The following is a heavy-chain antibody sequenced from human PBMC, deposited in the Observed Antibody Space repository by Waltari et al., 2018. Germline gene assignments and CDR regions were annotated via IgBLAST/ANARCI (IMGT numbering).Heavy chain of an antibody. J-gene: IGHJ6*03. CDR1: GGSFSGYY. CDR2: INQNASP. V-gene: IGHV4-34*01. Sequence: QVQLLQWGAGLLKPSETLSLTCAVYGGSFSGYYWSWLRQLPGKGLEWLGEINQNASPDYNPSLKSRATISIEPSKNQFSLKLDSVTAADTGVYYCARGWLQVAPPYYYYMDVWDRGTAVTVSS. D-gene: IGHD6-19*01. CDR3: ARGWLQVAPPYYYYMDV.